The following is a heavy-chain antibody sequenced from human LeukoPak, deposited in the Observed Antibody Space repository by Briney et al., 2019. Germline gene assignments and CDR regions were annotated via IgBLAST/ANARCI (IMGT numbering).Heavy chain of an antibody. CDR1: GGSISSSSYY. J-gene: IGHJ4*02. V-gene: IGHV4-39*01. CDR2: IYYSGST. Sequence: PSETLSLTCTVSGGSISSSSYYWGWIRQPPGKGLEWIGSIYYSGSTYYNPSLKSRVTISVDTSKNQFSLKLSSVTAADTAVYYCARRGITMVRGSFDYWGQGTLVTVSS. D-gene: IGHD3-10*01. CDR3: ARRGITMVRGSFDY.